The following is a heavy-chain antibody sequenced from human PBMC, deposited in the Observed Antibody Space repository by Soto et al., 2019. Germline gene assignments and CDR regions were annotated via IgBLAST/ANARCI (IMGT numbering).Heavy chain of an antibody. CDR1: GFTFSSYS. D-gene: IGHD3-9*01. Sequence: GGSLRLSCAASGFTFSSYSMNWVRQAPGKGLEWVSSISSSSSYIYYADSVKGRFTISRDNAKNSLYLQMNSLRAEDTAVYYCARDGANYDILTGPDWGQGTLVTVSS. V-gene: IGHV3-21*01. J-gene: IGHJ4*02. CDR2: ISSSSSYI. CDR3: ARDGANYDILTGPD.